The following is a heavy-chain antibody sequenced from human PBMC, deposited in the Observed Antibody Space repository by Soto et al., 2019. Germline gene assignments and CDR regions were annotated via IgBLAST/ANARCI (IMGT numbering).Heavy chain of an antibody. CDR3: ARCVLDYGRDV. J-gene: IGHJ6*02. V-gene: IGHV4-4*07. CDR1: GGSISSYY. D-gene: IGHD3-3*01. Sequence: QVQLQESGPGLVKPSETLSLTCTVSGGSISSYYWCWTRQPAGKGLEWIGRFYPTGKTNYNPSLQSRLTMSADTSRNQFSLNLTSVTAADTAVYYCARCVLDYGRDVWGQGTTVTVSS. CDR2: FYPTGKT.